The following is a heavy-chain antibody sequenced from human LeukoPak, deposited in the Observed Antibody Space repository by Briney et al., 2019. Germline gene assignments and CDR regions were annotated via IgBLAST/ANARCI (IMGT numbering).Heavy chain of an antibody. J-gene: IGHJ6*03. CDR2: IYYSGRT. CDR1: GGSISSSSYY. Sequence: PSETLSLTCTVSGGSISSSSYYWGWIRQPPGKGLEWIGTIYYSGRTSYNPSLKSRVTISVDTSKNQFSLKLSSVTAADTAVYYCARGGSLLVATTNYYYYYYMDVWGKGTTVTVSS. CDR3: ARGGSLLVATTNYYYYYYMDV. V-gene: IGHV4-39*07. D-gene: IGHD5-12*01.